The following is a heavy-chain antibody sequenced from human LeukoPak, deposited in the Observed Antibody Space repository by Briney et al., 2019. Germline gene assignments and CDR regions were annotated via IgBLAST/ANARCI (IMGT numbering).Heavy chain of an antibody. CDR3: ARDTPAIENSPEGD. V-gene: IGHV3-20*04. J-gene: IGHJ4*02. CDR2: INWEGGST. D-gene: IGHD1-14*01. Sequence: QTGGSLRLSCAASGFTFDDYGMSWVRQAPGKGLEWVSGINWEGGSTGYADSVRGRFTISRDNAKNSLYLQMNSLRAEDTALYYCARDTPAIENSPEGDWGQGTLVTVSS. CDR1: GFTFDDYG.